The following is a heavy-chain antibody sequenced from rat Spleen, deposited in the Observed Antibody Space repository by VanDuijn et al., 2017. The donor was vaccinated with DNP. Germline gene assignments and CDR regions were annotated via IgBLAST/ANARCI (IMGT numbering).Heavy chain of an antibody. D-gene: IGHD1-11*01. J-gene: IGHJ1*01. V-gene: IGHV5-25*01. Sequence: EVQLVGSGGGLVQSGRSLKLSCAGSGFTFSDYYMAWVRQAPTKGLDWVASISPDGGHTYYRDSVKGRFTISRDNAKSTLYLQMDSLRSEDTATYYWAGQGTTGNTYWYFDCWGPGTMVTVSS. CDR1: GFTFSDYY. CDR2: ISPDGGHT. CDR3: AGQGTTGNTYWYFDC.